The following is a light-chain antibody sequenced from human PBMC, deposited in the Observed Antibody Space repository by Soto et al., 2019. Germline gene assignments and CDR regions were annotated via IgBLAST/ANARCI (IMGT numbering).Light chain of an antibody. CDR3: QQYVNSPYT. Sequence: EIVLTQSPGTLSLSPGERATLSCRASQTVRSGYLAWYQQKPGQAPRLLIYGASSRATGIPDRFSGSGSGTDFTLTISRLEPEEFAVYYCQQYVNSPYTFGQGTKLEIK. J-gene: IGKJ2*01. V-gene: IGKV3-20*01. CDR2: GAS. CDR1: QTVRSGY.